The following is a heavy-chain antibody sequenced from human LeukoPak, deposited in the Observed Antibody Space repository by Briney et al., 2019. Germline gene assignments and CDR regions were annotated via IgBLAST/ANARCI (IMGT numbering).Heavy chain of an antibody. CDR1: GGSFSGYY. V-gene: IGHV4-34*01. CDR3: ARAYYYGSGILN. Sequence: SETLSLTCAVYGGSFSGYYWSWIRQPPGKGLEWIGEINHSGSTNYNPSLKSRVTISVDTSKNQFSLKLSSVTAADTAVYYCARAYYYGSGILNWAQGTLVSVTS. J-gene: IGHJ4*02. CDR2: INHSGST. D-gene: IGHD3-10*01.